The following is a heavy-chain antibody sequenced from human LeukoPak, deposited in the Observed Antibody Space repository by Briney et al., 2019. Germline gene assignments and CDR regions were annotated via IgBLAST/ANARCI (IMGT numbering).Heavy chain of an antibody. D-gene: IGHD3-10*01. J-gene: IGHJ4*02. CDR2: IYSGGST. CDR3: ARVLEYYSDY. V-gene: IGHV3-53*01. Sequence: QAGGSLRLSCAASGFTVSSNYMSWVRQAPGKGLEWVSVIYSGGSTYYADSVKSRFTISRDNSKNTLYLQMNSLRAEDTAVYYCARVLEYYSDYWGQGTLVTVSS. CDR1: GFTVSSNY.